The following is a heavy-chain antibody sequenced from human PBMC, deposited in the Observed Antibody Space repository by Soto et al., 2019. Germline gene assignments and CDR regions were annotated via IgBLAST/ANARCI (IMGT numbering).Heavy chain of an antibody. CDR1: GGPIDTGAHY. CDR2: IYYSGST. Sequence: PSETLSLTCNVSGGPIDTGAHYWDWIRQPPGKGLEWIGSIYYSGSTYYRSSLKSRLTLSVDTAKNQFSMKLKSATAADTAVYFCARRGLRLPDISVGALDVWGQGTLVT. J-gene: IGHJ3*01. CDR3: ARRGLRLPDISVGALDV. D-gene: IGHD2-15*01. V-gene: IGHV4-39*01.